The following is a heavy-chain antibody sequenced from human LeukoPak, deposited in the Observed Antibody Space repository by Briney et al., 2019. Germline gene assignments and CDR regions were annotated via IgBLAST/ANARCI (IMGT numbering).Heavy chain of an antibody. CDR2: IYHSGST. J-gene: IGHJ6*02. D-gene: IGHD3-10*01. Sequence: SETLSLTCAVSGGSISSGGYSWSWIRQPPGKGLEWIGYIYHSGSTYYNPSLKSRVTISVDTSKNQFSLKLSSVTAAATAVYYCARSGRYYYGSGYGMDVWGQGTTVTVSS. CDR1: GGSISSGGYS. V-gene: IGHV4-30-2*05. CDR3: ARSGRYYYGSGYGMDV.